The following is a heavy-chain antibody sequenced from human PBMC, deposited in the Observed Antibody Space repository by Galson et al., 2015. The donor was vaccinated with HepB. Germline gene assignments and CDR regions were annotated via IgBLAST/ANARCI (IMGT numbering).Heavy chain of an antibody. CDR3: ARAVDYYDSSVSYFQH. V-gene: IGHV1-69*13. CDR1: GGTFSSYA. Sequence: SVKVSCKASGGTFSSYAISWVRQAPGQELEWMGGIIPIFGTANYAQKFQGRVTITADESTSTAYMELSSLRSEDTAVYYCARAVDYYDSSVSYFQHWGQGTLVTVSS. D-gene: IGHD3-22*01. J-gene: IGHJ1*01. CDR2: IIPIFGTA.